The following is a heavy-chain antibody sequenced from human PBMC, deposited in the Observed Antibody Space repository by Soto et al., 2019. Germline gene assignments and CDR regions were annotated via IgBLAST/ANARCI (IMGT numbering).Heavy chain of an antibody. Sequence: QVQLQESGPGLVKPSQTLSLTCSVPGGSISSGGYYWSWVRQHPGKGLEWIGYIYSSGSTYHNPSLESRVSISIDTSKNHFSLKLTSVTAADTAVYFCARGTYTSGYAIDLWGQGTLVTVSS. CDR1: GGSISSGGYY. J-gene: IGHJ5*02. CDR3: ARGTYTSGYAIDL. V-gene: IGHV4-31*03. D-gene: IGHD3-9*01. CDR2: IYSSGST.